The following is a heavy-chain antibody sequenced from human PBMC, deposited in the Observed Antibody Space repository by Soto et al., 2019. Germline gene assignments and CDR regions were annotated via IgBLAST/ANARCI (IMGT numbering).Heavy chain of an antibody. V-gene: IGHV4-34*01. CDR2: VNHRGSS. CDR1: GGSLSDYY. D-gene: IGHD1-20*01. CDR3: ARYQWNPGAFDP. Sequence: QVQLQQWGAGLLKPSETLSLTCAVYGGSLSDYYWNWLRQPPGKGLEWIGEVNHRGSSSYNPSHKSRVDISVDTAMTQFSLKLRSVTAADTAVYYCARYQWNPGAFDPWGPGTQVIVSS. J-gene: IGHJ5*02.